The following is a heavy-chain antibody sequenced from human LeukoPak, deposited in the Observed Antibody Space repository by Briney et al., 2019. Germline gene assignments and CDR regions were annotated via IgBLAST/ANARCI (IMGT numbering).Heavy chain of an antibody. CDR2: ITADGGGT. Sequence: GGSLRLSCAASGFSFGSSVMGWVRQAPGKGLEWVSAITADGGGTNHADPVKGRFTISRDNSKSTLYLQMNSLRAEDTAVYYCAKEDHYGDYVQIDHWGQGTLVTVSA. V-gene: IGHV3-23*01. CDR3: AKEDHYGDYVQIDH. D-gene: IGHD4-17*01. J-gene: IGHJ4*02. CDR1: GFSFGSSV.